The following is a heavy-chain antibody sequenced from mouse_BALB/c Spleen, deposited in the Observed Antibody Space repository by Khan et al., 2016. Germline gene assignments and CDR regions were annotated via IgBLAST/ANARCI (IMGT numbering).Heavy chain of an antibody. D-gene: IGHD2-1*01. CDR1: GYSITSDYA. V-gene: IGHV3-2*02. J-gene: IGHJ4*01. CDR3: ARWGFGNYVYYAMDY. Sequence: EVQLQESGPGPVKPSQSLSLTCTVTGYSITSDYAWNWIRQFPGNKLEWMGYISYSGSTSYNPSLKSRISITRDTSKNQFFLQLNSVTTEDTATYYCARWGFGNYVYYAMDYWGQGTSVTVSS. CDR2: ISYSGST.